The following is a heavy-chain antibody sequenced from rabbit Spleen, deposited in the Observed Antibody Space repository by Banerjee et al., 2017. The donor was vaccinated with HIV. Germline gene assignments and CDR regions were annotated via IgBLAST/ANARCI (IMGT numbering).Heavy chain of an antibody. CDR2: IYGGDGSST. CDR1: GFSFSSTYY. J-gene: IGHJ4*01. D-gene: IGHD1-1*01. CDR3: ARWAAGNSGWYTFNL. Sequence: QSLEESGGDLVKPGASLTLTCAASGFSFSSTYYMCWVRQALGKGLEWIACIYGGDGSSTAYANWAKGRFTISKTSSTTVPLQMTSLTAADTATYFCARWAAGNSGWYTFNLWGPGTLVTVS. V-gene: IGHV1S40*01.